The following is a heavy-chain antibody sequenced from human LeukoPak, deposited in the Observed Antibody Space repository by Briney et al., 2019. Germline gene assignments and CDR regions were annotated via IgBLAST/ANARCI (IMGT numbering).Heavy chain of an antibody. CDR3: ARSSVLRFLEWLLLGQFDY. CDR1: GCSFTSYW. CDR2: IYPGDSDT. V-gene: IGHV5-51*01. J-gene: IGHJ4*02. D-gene: IGHD3-3*01. Sequence: GESLKISCKGSGCSFTSYWIGWVRQMPGKGLEWMGIIYPGDSDTRYSPSFQGQVTISADKSISTAYLQWSSLKASDTAMYYCARSSVLRFLEWLLLGQFDYWGQGTLVTVSS.